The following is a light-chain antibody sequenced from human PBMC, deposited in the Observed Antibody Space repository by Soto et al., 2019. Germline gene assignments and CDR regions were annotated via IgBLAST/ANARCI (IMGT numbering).Light chain of an antibody. CDR2: SAS. CDR1: QSISSL. V-gene: IGKV3-15*01. CDR3: QQYNNWPLT. Sequence: EIVLTQSPATLSVSPGERATLSCRASQSISSLLAWYQQKPGQAPRLLIYSASTRATGIPARFSGSGSGTEFTLTISGLQSEDFAVYYCQQYNNWPLTFGPGTKVDI. J-gene: IGKJ3*01.